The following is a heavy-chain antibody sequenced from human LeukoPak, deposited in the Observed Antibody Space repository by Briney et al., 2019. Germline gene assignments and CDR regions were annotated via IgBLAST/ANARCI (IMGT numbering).Heavy chain of an antibody. CDR3: AKGVTIFGVVIGFEAPLDY. CDR2: ISGSGGST. V-gene: IGHV3-23*01. D-gene: IGHD3-3*01. CDR1: GFTFSSYA. Sequence: PGGSLRLSCAASGFTFSSYAMSWVRQAPGKGLEWVSAISGSGGSTYYADSVKGRFTISRDNSKNTLYLQMNSLRAEDTAVYYCAKGVTIFGVVIGFEAPLDYWGQGTLVTVSS. J-gene: IGHJ4*02.